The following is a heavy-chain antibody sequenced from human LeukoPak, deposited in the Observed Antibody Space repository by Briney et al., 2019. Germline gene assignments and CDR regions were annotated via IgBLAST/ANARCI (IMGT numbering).Heavy chain of an antibody. CDR3: ARVGVAVAGTKDAFDI. CDR1: GFTVSINY. V-gene: IGHV3-53*01. J-gene: IGHJ3*02. D-gene: IGHD6-19*01. CDR2: IYSGGST. Sequence: GGSLRLSCAASGFTVSINYMSGVRQAPGKGLKWVSVIYSGGSTYYADSVKGRFTISRDNSKNTLYLQMNSLRAEDTAVYYCARVGVAVAGTKDAFDIWGQGTMVTVSS.